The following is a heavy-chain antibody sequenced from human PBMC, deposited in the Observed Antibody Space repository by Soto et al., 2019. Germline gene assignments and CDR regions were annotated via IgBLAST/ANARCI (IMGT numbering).Heavy chain of an antibody. Sequence: SETLSLPCTVSGGSISSSSYYWGWIRQPPGKRLEWIGRIYYSGSTYYKPSLKSRVTISVDPSKNQFSLKLSSVTADDPAVHYCARQGCVVGANRCFDTWCPETLLTVSS. CDR3: ARQGCVVGANRCFDT. V-gene: IGHV4-39*01. CDR2: IYYSGST. J-gene: IGHJ5*02. CDR1: GGSISSSSYY. D-gene: IGHD1-26*01.